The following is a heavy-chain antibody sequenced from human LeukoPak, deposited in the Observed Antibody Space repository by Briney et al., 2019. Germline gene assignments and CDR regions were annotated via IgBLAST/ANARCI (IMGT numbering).Heavy chain of an antibody. CDR1: GGSITSGDYY. V-gene: IGHV4-30-4*01. Sequence: TSETLSLTCTVSGGSITSGDYYWSWLRQPPGKGLEWIAYMYYSGSTYYNPSLKSRVTMSADTSKNQFSLKLSSVTAADTAVYYCARPYYYDSRIDPWGQGTLVTVSS. J-gene: IGHJ5*02. CDR2: MYYSGST. D-gene: IGHD3-22*01. CDR3: ARPYYYDSRIDP.